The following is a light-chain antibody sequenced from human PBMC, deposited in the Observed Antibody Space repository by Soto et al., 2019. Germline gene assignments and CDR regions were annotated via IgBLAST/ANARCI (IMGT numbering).Light chain of an antibody. CDR3: QQRASWPPSLT. V-gene: IGKV3-11*01. Sequence: EIVLTQSPATVSLSPGERATLSCRASQSIGTYLAWYQQKPGLAPRLLFYDASKRATGIPARFSGSGSGTDFTLTISSLEPEDFAVYYRQQRASWPPSLTFGGGTKVEIK. J-gene: IGKJ4*01. CDR2: DAS. CDR1: QSIGTY.